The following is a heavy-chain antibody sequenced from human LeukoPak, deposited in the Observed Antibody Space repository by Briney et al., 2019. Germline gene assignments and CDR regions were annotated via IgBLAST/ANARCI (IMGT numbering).Heavy chain of an antibody. CDR3: ARGGVRAGTGGLDP. D-gene: IGHD1-1*01. CDR2: VNAKSGDT. CDR1: GYTFTSHD. V-gene: IGHV1-8*01. Sequence: ASVKVSCKASGYTFTSHDINWVRQAPGQGLEWMGYVNAKSGDTGYAQKFQGRVTMTRNTSISTAYMELSSLRSEDTAVYYCARGGVRAGTGGLDPWGQGTLVTVSS. J-gene: IGHJ5*02.